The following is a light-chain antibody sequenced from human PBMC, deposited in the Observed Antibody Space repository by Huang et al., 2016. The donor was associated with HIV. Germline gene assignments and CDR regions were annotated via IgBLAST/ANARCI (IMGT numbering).Light chain of an antibody. CDR1: QSVRSSY. V-gene: IGKV3-20*01. CDR2: GAY. Sequence: IVLTQSPGTLSLSPGERATLSCRASQSVRSSYLAWYQQKPGQTPRLLIYGAYNRAGGIPIRFSGSQSGTDFILAISSLEPEDFGVYYCQQYGSSPRTFGQGTKLEIK. J-gene: IGKJ2*01. CDR3: QQYGSSPRT.